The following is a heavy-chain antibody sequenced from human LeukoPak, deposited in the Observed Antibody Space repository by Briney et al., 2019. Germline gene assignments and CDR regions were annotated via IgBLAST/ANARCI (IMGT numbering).Heavy chain of an antibody. D-gene: IGHD6-19*01. CDR3: TGGGSGAWYPSL. Sequence: GGSLRLSCTASGFTFGDYLMSWFRQAPGKGLEWVGFIRSKAYGGTTEYAASVKGRFTISRDDSKSIAYLHLNSLKTEDTAVFYCTGGGSGAWYPSLWGRGTLVTVSS. J-gene: IGHJ2*01. V-gene: IGHV3-49*03. CDR2: IRSKAYGGTT. CDR1: GFTFGDYL.